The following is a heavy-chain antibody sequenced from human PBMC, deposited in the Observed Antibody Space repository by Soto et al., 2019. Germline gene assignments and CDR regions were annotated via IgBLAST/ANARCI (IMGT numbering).Heavy chain of an antibody. CDR1: GFTFNYHA. CDR3: ARGTTTSAFSAMDV. Sequence: QVQLVESGGGVVQPGRSLRLSCAASGFTFNYHALNWVRQAPGKGLEWVAVISYDGDNKYIAESVKGRFTISRDNSKNTVSLQMNSLRTEDTAMYFCARGTTTSAFSAMDVWGRGTTVTVSS. CDR2: ISYDGDNK. J-gene: IGHJ6*02. D-gene: IGHD1-1*01. V-gene: IGHV3-30-3*01.